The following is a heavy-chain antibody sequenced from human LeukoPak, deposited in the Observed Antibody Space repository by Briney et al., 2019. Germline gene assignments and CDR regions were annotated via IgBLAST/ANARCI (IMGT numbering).Heavy chain of an antibody. CDR1: GGSFSGYY. V-gene: IGHV4-34*01. Sequence: SETLSLTCAVYGGSFSGYYWSWIRQPPGKGLEWIGEINRSGSTNYNPSLKSRVTISVDTSKNQFSLKLSSVTAADSAVYYCARHQGPLWFGEPFAYWGQGTLVTVSS. CDR2: INRSGST. D-gene: IGHD3-10*01. J-gene: IGHJ4*01. CDR3: ARHQGPLWFGEPFAY.